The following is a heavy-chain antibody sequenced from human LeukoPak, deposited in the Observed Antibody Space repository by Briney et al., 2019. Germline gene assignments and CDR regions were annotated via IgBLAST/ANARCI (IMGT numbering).Heavy chain of an antibody. CDR2: TYSGDST. CDR1: GFTVSSNY. D-gene: IGHD5-24*01. V-gene: IGHV3-53*01. CDR3: ARRNGDNALDY. Sequence: GGSLRLSCAASGFTVSSNYMTWVRQAPGKGLEWVAVTYSGDSTYYADSMKGRFTISRDNSKNTLYLQMNRLRPEDTAVYYCARRNGDNALDYWGQGTLVTVSS. J-gene: IGHJ4*02.